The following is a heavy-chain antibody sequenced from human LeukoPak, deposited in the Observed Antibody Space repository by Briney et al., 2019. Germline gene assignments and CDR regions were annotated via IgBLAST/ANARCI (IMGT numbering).Heavy chain of an antibody. CDR2: ISSSSSYI. CDR1: GFTFSSYS. D-gene: IGHD1-1*01. CDR3: TTDRTGTTGDDY. Sequence: GGSLRLSCAASGFTFSSYSMNWVRQAPGKGLEWVSSISSSSSYIYYADSVKGRFTISRDNAKNSLYLQMNSLKTEDTAVYYCTTDRTGTTGDDYWGQGTLVTVSS. V-gene: IGHV3-21*03. J-gene: IGHJ4*02.